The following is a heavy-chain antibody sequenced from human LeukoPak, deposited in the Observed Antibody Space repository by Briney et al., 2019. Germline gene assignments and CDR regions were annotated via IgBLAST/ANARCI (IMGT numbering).Heavy chain of an antibody. CDR1: GGTFSSYA. Sequence: GASVKVSCKASGGTFSSYAISWVRQAPGQGLEWMGGIIPIFGTVNYAQKFQGRVTITADESTSTAYMELSSLRSEDTAVYYCARGTIFGVVIYYYYGMDVWGQGTTVTVSS. D-gene: IGHD3-3*01. J-gene: IGHJ6*02. CDR3: ARGTIFGVVIYYYYGMDV. V-gene: IGHV1-69*13. CDR2: IIPIFGTV.